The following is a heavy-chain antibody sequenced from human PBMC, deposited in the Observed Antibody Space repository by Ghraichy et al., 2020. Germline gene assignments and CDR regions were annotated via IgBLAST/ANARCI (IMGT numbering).Heavy chain of an antibody. CDR3: ARAGGVVPAEGGMDV. CDR2: ISSSSSYI. J-gene: IGHJ6*02. D-gene: IGHD2-2*01. Sequence: GESLNISCAASGFTFSSYSMNWVRQAPGKGLEWVSSISSSSSYIYYADSVKGRFTISRDNAKNSLYLQMNSLRAEDTAVYYCARAGGVVPAEGGMDVWGQGTTVTVSS. CDR1: GFTFSSYS. V-gene: IGHV3-21*01.